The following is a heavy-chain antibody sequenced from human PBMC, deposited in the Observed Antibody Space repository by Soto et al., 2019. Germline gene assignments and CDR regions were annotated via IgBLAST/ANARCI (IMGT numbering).Heavy chain of an antibody. CDR3: ARAEEAVAGTNVDY. D-gene: IGHD6-19*01. CDR1: GDTLTELS. V-gene: IGHV1-24*01. CDR2: FDPDGGET. Sequence: ASVKVSCKVSGDTLTELSMHWVRQAPGKGLEWMGIFDPDGGETSYAQKFQGRVTMTRDTSTSTVYMELSSLRSEDTAVYYCARAEEAVAGTNVDYWGQGTLVTVSS. J-gene: IGHJ4*02.